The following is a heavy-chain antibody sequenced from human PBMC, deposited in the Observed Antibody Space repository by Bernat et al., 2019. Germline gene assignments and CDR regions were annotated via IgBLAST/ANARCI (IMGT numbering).Heavy chain of an antibody. V-gene: IGHV3-33*01. CDR2: LWHDGSRK. D-gene: IGHD3-3*01. CDR1: GFSLRHYG. CDR3: ARDIDTSSHYSNFDP. Sequence: QVQVVESGGGVVQPGRSLRLSCAASGFSLRHYGMHWVRQAPGNGLEWVAVLWHDGSRKYYADSVRGRVTVSRDKSEITLYLQMDSLRAEDTAVYYCARDIDTSSHYSNFDPWGQGTLVTVSS. J-gene: IGHJ5*02.